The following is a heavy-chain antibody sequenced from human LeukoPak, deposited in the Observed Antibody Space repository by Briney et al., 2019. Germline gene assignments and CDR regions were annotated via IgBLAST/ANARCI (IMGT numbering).Heavy chain of an antibody. D-gene: IGHD2-2*01. V-gene: IGHV1-18*01. Sequence: ASVKVSCKASGYTFTSYGISWVRQAPGQGLEWMGWISAYNGNTNYAQKLQGRVTMTTDTSTSTAYMELRSLRSDDTAVYYCARGYCSSTSCPRQAFDIWGQGTMVTVSS. CDR2: ISAYNGNT. J-gene: IGHJ3*02. CDR3: ARGYCSSTSCPRQAFDI. CDR1: GYTFTSYG.